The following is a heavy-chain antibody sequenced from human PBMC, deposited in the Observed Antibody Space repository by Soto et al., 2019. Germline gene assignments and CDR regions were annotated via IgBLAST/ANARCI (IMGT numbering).Heavy chain of an antibody. D-gene: IGHD2-15*01. CDR2: IYWYDDQ. J-gene: IGHJ6*02. Sequence: QITLKESGPTLVKPTQTLTLTCTFSGFSVSTNGVGVAWIRQPPGKALEWLALIYWYDDQRYSPFLQSRVTITKDTSKNQVVLTMTNMDPVDTATYYCAHKGGRGAAMDVWGQGTTVTVSS. V-gene: IGHV2-5*01. CDR3: AHKGGRGAAMDV. CDR1: GFSVSTNGVG.